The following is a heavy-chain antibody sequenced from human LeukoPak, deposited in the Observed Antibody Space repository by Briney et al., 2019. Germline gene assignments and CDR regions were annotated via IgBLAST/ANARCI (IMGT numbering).Heavy chain of an antibody. V-gene: IGHV3-48*02. CDR3: ARAAPYSSSFKYFQH. J-gene: IGHJ1*01. D-gene: IGHD6-13*01. CDR1: GFTFSSYS. CDR2: ISSSSSTI. Sequence: GGSLRLSCAASGFTFSSYSMNWVRQAPGKGLEWVSYISSSSSTIYYADSVKGRCTISRDNAKNSLYLQMNSLRDEDTAVYYCARAAPYSSSFKYFQHWGQGTLVTVSS.